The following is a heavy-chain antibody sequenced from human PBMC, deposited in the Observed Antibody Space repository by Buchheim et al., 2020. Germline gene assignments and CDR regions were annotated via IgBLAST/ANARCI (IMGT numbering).Heavy chain of an antibody. CDR2: IVTSDDT. V-gene: IGHV3-13*01. J-gene: IGHJ6*02. CDR1: GFSFSAYD. CDR3: AREYYSRYGMDV. Sequence: EVQLVESGGGLVQPGGSLRLSCAASGFSFSAYDMHWVRQAPGKGLELVATIVTSDDTYYPASVAGRFIISRENAKNSLYLQMNSLRDGDTAVYYCAREYYSRYGMDVWGQGTT. D-gene: IGHD1-26*01.